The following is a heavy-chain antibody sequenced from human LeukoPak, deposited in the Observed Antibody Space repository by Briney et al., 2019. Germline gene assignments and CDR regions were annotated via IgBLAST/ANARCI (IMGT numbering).Heavy chain of an antibody. D-gene: IGHD3-3*01. CDR3: ARVTIFGVVIHYYGMDV. Sequence: GASVKVSCKASGYTFTSYDINWVQQATGQGLEWMGWMNPNSGNTGYAQKFQGRVTMTRNTSISTAYMELSSLRSEDTAVYYCARVTIFGVVIHYYGMDVWGQGTTVTVSS. V-gene: IGHV1-8*01. J-gene: IGHJ6*02. CDR2: MNPNSGNT. CDR1: GYTFTSYD.